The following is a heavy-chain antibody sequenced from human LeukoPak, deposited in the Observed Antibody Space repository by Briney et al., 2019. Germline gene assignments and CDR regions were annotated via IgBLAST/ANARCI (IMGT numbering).Heavy chain of an antibody. Sequence: GGSLRLSCAASGFTLNNHNMNWVRQAPGKGLEWVLSISSSSSYIYYADSVKGRFTISRDNAKNSLYLQMNSLRAEDTAVYYCARDGGGYELDYWGQGTLVTVSS. J-gene: IGHJ4*02. CDR2: ISSSSSYI. D-gene: IGHD5-12*01. CDR1: GFTLNNHN. V-gene: IGHV3-21*01. CDR3: ARDGGGYELDY.